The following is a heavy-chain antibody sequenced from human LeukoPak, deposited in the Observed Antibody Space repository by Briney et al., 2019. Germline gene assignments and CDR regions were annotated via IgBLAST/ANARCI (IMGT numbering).Heavy chain of an antibody. CDR3: ARGLPNWNYEA. CDR2: VSGDGGRT. CDR1: GFTFSTYA. J-gene: IGHJ5*02. V-gene: IGHV3-23*01. D-gene: IGHD1-7*01. Sequence: GGSLRLSCAASGFTFSTYAMNWVRQAPGKGLEWVSAVSGDGGRTYYADSVKGRFTISRDNSKNTLYLQMNSLRAEDTAVYYCARGLPNWNYEAWGQGTLVTVSS.